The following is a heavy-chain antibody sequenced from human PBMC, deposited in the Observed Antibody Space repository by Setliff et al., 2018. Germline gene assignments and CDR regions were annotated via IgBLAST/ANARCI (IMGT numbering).Heavy chain of an antibody. J-gene: IGHJ4*02. CDR1: GFTFNNYA. D-gene: IGHD7-27*01. CDR3: AKDKSRVVMQFAGWGLFDY. CDR2: ISGSGATT. Sequence: PGGSLRLSCVVSGFTFNNYAMTWVRQAPGKGLEWVSSISGSGATTDYAESVKGRFTISRDNSKNTLYLQVSSLRVEDTAMYYCAKDKSRVVMQFAGWGLFDYWGQGILVTVSS. V-gene: IGHV3-23*01.